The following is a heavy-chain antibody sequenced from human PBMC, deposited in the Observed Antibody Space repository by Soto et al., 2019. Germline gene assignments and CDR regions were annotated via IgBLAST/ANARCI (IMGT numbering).Heavy chain of an antibody. D-gene: IGHD2-2*01. CDR3: ASSDCRRNSCYVRWFDY. CDR2: IFPIFGTS. Sequence: QVQLVQSGPEVKKPGSSVKVSCKASAGTSSIYAISWVRQAPGQGLEWMGGIFPIFGTSNYAQKFQGRITITADNTTSTAYMELSSLRSEDTGVYYCASSDCRRNSCYVRWFDYWGQGTLVTVSS. J-gene: IGHJ4*02. CDR1: AGTSSIYA. V-gene: IGHV1-69*06.